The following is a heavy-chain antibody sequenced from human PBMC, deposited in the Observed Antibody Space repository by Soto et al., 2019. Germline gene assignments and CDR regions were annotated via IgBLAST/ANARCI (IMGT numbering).Heavy chain of an antibody. J-gene: IGHJ4*02. CDR3: ARDGPVTREFDY. V-gene: IGHV1-3*01. D-gene: IGHD4-17*01. Sequence: GASVKVSCKASGYTFTSYARHWVRQAPGQRLEWMGWINAGNGNTKYSQKFQGRVTITRDTSASTAYMELSSLRSEDTAVYYCARDGPVTREFDYWGQGTLVTVSS. CDR1: GYTFTSYA. CDR2: INAGNGNT.